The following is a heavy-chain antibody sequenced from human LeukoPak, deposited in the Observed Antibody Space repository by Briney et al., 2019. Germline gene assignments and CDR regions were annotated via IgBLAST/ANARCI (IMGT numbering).Heavy chain of an antibody. D-gene: IGHD1-14*01. J-gene: IGHJ3*02. V-gene: IGHV3-64D*06. CDR2: ISTNGGYT. CDR3: IKGGSRTRDFDAFDI. CDR1: GXTFSSFA. Sequence: PGGSLRLSCSASGXTFSSFALHWVRQAPGKGLESVSGISTNGGYTYHADSVKGRFTISRDNSKNTLFLQMSSLRAEDTAVYFCIKGGSRTRDFDAFDIWGQGTMVTVSS.